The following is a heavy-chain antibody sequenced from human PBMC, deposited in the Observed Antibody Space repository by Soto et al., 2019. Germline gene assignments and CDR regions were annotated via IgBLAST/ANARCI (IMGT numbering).Heavy chain of an antibody. V-gene: IGHV3-23*01. J-gene: IGHJ6*02. Sequence: EVQLLESGGGLVQPGGSLRLSCAASGFTFSSYAMSWVRQAPGKGLEWVSAISGSGGSTYYADSVKGRFTISRDNSKNTLYLHMNSLRAEDTAVYYCARHILTGQGYGMDVWGQGTTVTVSS. CDR3: ARHILTGQGYGMDV. CDR2: ISGSGGST. D-gene: IGHD3-9*01. CDR1: GFTFSSYA.